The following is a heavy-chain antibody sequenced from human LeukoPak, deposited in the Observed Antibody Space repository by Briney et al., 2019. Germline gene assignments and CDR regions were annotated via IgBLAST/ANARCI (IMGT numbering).Heavy chain of an antibody. CDR1: GFTFSSYS. Sequence: GGSLRLSCAASGFTFSSYSMNWVRQTPGKGLEWVSSIGTRRTSIYYADSVKGRFTISRDNAKNALYLQMNSLRAEDTSVYYCARVGYCSSTSCYLRISDAFDIWGQGTMVTVSS. D-gene: IGHD2-2*01. V-gene: IGHV3-21*01. CDR2: IGTRRTSI. J-gene: IGHJ3*02. CDR3: ARVGYCSSTSCYLRISDAFDI.